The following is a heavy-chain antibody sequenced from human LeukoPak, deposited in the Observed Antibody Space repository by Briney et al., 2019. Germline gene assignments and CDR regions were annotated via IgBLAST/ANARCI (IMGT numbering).Heavy chain of an antibody. CDR1: GYTFTGYY. V-gene: IGHV1-2*02. CDR2: INPNSGGT. CDR3: ARDRELSLLWGYSYGPGDY. J-gene: IGHJ4*02. D-gene: IGHD5-18*01. Sequence: ASVKVSCKASGYTFTGYYMHWVRQAPGQGLEWMGWINPNSGGTNYAQKFQGRVTMTRDTSISTAYMELSRLRSDDTAVYYCARDRELSLLWGYSYGPGDYWGQGTLVTVSS.